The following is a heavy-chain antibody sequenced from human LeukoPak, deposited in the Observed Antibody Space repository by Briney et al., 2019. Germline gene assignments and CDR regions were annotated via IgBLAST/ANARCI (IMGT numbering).Heavy chain of an antibody. D-gene: IGHD4-17*01. CDR2: IFYNGDT. CDR1: GGSISRYY. Sequence: SESLSLTCSVSGGSISRYYWSWIRQPPGKGLEWIGYIFYNGDTSYNPSPKSRVTISVDSSKNQFSLKLSSVTAADTAVYYCARHDYGDYNFHVWGQGTTVTVSS. J-gene: IGHJ6*02. CDR3: ARHDYGDYNFHV. V-gene: IGHV4-59*08.